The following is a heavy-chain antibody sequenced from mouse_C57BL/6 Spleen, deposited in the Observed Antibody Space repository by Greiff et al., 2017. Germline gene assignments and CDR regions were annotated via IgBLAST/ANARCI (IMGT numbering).Heavy chain of an antibody. V-gene: IGHV2-9-1*01. Sequence: VMLVESGPGLVAPSQSLSITCTVSGFSLTSYAISWVRQPPGKGLEWLGVIWTGGGTNYNSALKSRLSISKDNSKSQVFLKMNSLQTDDTARYYCARAHLTTVVATRGYCDVWGTGTTVTVSS. CDR1: GFSLTSYA. J-gene: IGHJ1*03. CDR3: ARAHLTTVVATRGYCDV. D-gene: IGHD1-1*01. CDR2: IWTGGGT.